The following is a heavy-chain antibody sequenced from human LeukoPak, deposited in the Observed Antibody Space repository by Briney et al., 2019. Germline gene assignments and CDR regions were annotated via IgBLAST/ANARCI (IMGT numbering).Heavy chain of an antibody. Sequence: GTSLSLSCVASGFTFGNYAIHWVRQPPGKGLEWVSGISWNSGSIGYADSVKGRFTISRDNAKNSLYLQMNSLRAEDTALYYCAKGDSSGYYSHFDYWGQGTLVTVSS. V-gene: IGHV3-9*01. CDR3: AKGDSSGYYSHFDY. J-gene: IGHJ4*02. CDR2: ISWNSGSI. CDR1: GFTFGNYA. D-gene: IGHD3-22*01.